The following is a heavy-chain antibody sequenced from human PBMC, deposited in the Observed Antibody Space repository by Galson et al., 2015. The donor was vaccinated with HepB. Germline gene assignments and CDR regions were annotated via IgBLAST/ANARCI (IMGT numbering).Heavy chain of an antibody. D-gene: IGHD2-21*01. V-gene: IGHV3-23*01. J-gene: IGHJ4*02. CDR2: LTGSGATT. CDR3: AKARKVIVAKRYFHF. Sequence: SLRLSCAASGFSFSDFAMSWVRQAPGKGLEWVSGLTGSGATTDYADSVRGRFTISRDNSNNTLFLQMTGLRAEDTAVYYCAKARKVIVAKRYFHFWGRGTLVTVSS. CDR1: GFSFSDFA.